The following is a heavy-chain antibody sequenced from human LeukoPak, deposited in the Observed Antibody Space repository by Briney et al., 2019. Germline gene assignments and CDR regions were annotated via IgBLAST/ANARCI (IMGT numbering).Heavy chain of an antibody. CDR1: GFTFSSYA. J-gene: IGHJ4*02. CDR3: AKGSSVVVVTATNV. V-gene: IGHV3-23*01. D-gene: IGHD2-21*02. Sequence: GGSLRLSCAASGFTFSSYAMSWVRQAPGQGLEYVSGVSGSGGSTYYADSVKGRFTISRDNSKNTLHLQMNSLRAEDTAIYYCAKGSSVVVVTATNVWGQGILVTVSS. CDR2: VSGSGGST.